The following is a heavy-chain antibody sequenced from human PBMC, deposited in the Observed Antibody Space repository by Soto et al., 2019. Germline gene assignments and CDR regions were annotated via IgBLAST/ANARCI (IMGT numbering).Heavy chain of an antibody. CDR2: ISSTSSYI. CDR1: GFTFSNYN. D-gene: IGHD3-22*01. J-gene: IGHJ4*02. Sequence: PGGSLRLSCAASGFTFSNYNMNWVRQAPGKGLEWVSSISSTSSYIYYADSVKGRFTVSRDNAKNSLYLQMYSLRAEDTAVYYCARSISGYQNDDCWGQGTLVTVSS. CDR3: ARSISGYQNDDC. V-gene: IGHV3-21*01.